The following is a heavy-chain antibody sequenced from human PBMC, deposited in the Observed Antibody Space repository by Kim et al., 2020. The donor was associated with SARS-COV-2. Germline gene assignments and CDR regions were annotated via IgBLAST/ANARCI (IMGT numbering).Heavy chain of an antibody. CDR3: AKTYYSDSWYHGLGFYY. CDR1: GFTFDDYT. CDR2: ISCDGGST. V-gene: IGHV3-43*01. J-gene: IGHJ6*01. Sequence: GGSLRLSCAASGFTFDDYTMHWVRQAPGKGLEWVSLISCDGGSTYYAYSVEGLFTISNNDSKNSLYLLKNMRSTEDTAFYYCAKTYYSDSWYHGLGFYY. D-gene: IGHD6-13*01.